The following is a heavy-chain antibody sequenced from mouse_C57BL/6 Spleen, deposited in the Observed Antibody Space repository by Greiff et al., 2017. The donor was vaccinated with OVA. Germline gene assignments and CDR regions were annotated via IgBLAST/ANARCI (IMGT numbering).Heavy chain of an antibody. CDR3: ARATIVNYFDY. D-gene: IGHD2-5*01. V-gene: IGHV5-16*01. CDR1: GFTFSDYY. J-gene: IGHJ2*01. CDR2: INYDGSST. Sequence: EVKLVESEGGLVQPGSSLKLSCTASGFTFSDYYMAWVRQVPEKGLEWVANINYDGSSTYYLDSLKSRFIISRDNAKNILYLQMSSLKSEDTATYYCARATIVNYFDYWGQGTTLTVSS.